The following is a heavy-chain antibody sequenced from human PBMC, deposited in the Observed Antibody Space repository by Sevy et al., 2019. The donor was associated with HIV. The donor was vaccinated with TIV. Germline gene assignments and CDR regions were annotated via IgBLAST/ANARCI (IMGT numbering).Heavy chain of an antibody. CDR2: IYYSGST. V-gene: IGHV4-61*01. CDR1: GGSVSSGSYY. Sequence: SETLSLTCTVSGGSVSSGSYYWSWIRQPPGKGLEWIGYIYYSGSTNYNPSLKSRVTISVDTSKNQCSLKLSSVTAADTAVYYCARDSIAAAGGIDYWGQGTLVTVSS. CDR3: ARDSIAAAGGIDY. D-gene: IGHD6-13*01. J-gene: IGHJ4*02.